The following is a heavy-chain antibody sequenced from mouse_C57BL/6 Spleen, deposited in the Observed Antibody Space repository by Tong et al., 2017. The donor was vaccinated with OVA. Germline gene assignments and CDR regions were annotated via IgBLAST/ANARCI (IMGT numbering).Heavy chain of an antibody. CDR1: GYTFTSYW. CDR2: IDPNSGGT. D-gene: IGHD1-2*01. CDR3: ARHIITSRDYLDY. V-gene: IGHV1-72*01. Sequence: VQLQATGAELVKTGASVKLSCKASGYTFTSYWMHWVKQRPGRGLEWIGRIDPNSGGTKYNEKFKSKATLTVDKPSSTAYMQLSSLTSEDSAVYYCARHIITSRDYLDYWGQVTTHTVST. J-gene: IGHJ2*01.